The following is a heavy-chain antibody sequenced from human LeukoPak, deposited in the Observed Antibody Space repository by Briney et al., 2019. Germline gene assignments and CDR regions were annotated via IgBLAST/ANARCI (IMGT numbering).Heavy chain of an antibody. V-gene: IGHV3-23*01. CDR2: ISGSGGST. J-gene: IGHJ6*03. Sequence: GGSLRLSCAASGFTFSSYSMNWVRQAPGKGLEWVSAISGSGGSTFYADSVKGRFTISRDNSKNTLYLQMHSLRAEDTAVYYCAKPRGYYYYYMDVWGKGTTVTVSS. CDR3: AKPRGYYYYYMDV. CDR1: GFTFSSYS. D-gene: IGHD3-10*01.